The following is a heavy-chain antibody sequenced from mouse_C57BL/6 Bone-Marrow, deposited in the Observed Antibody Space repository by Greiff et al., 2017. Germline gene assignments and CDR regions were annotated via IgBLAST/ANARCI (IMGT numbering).Heavy chain of an antibody. CDR1: GYTFTDYY. Sequence: EVQLQQSGPVLVKPGASVKMSCKASGYTFTDYYMNWVKQSHGKSLEWIGVINPYNGGTSYNQKFKGKATLTVDKSSSTAYMELNSLTSEDSAVYYCGRSGYSNPWFAYWGRGTLVTVSA. D-gene: IGHD2-5*01. J-gene: IGHJ3*01. V-gene: IGHV1-19*01. CDR3: GRSGYSNPWFAY. CDR2: INPYNGGT.